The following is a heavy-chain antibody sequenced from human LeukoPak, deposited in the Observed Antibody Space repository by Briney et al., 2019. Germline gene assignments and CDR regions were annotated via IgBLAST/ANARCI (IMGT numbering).Heavy chain of an antibody. D-gene: IGHD2/OR15-2a*01. Sequence: SVKVSCKAYGGTFSSYAISWVRQAPGQGLEWMGGIIPIFGTANYAQKFQGRVTITTDESTSTAYMELSSLRSEDTAVYYCAREYATAYMDVWGKGTTVTVSS. CDR3: AREYATAYMDV. CDR2: IIPIFGTA. J-gene: IGHJ6*03. V-gene: IGHV1-69*05. CDR1: GGTFSSYA.